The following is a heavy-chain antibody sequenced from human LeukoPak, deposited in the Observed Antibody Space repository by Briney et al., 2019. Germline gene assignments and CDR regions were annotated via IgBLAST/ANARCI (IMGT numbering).Heavy chain of an antibody. CDR2: IYTSGST. Sequence: SDTLSLTCTVSGGPISSYYWSWIRQPAGKGLEWIGRIYTSGSTNYNPSLKSRGTMSVDTSKNQFSLKLSSVSAADTAVYYCARGIDSTYHRVFDYWGQGTLVTVSA. D-gene: IGHD1-1*01. J-gene: IGHJ4*02. V-gene: IGHV4-4*07. CDR1: GGPISSYY. CDR3: ARGIDSTYHRVFDY.